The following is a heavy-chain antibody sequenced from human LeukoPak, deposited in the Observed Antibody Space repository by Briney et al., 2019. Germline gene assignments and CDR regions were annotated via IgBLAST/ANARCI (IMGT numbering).Heavy chain of an antibody. CDR1: GYSFTSFW. V-gene: IGHV5-51*01. J-gene: IGHJ4*02. CDR2: IYPGDSDT. Sequence: GESLKISCNGSGYSFTSFWIGWVRQMPGQGLEYMGIIYPGDSDTRYSPSFQDQVTISADNSITTASLQWSSLMASDTAMYYCARAPTSLSNPYYFDNWGQGTLVTVSS. CDR3: ARAPTSLSNPYYFDN.